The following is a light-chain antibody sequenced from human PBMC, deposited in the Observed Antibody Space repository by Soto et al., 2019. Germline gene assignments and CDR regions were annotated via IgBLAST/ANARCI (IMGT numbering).Light chain of an antibody. CDR1: QNINKY. J-gene: IGKJ2*01. CDR2: GVS. Sequence: DIQMTQSPSSLSASVGDTVTITCRASQNINKYLTWYQEKPGKAPKLLIYGVSRLQTGVPSRFSGRGSGADFTLTISSLQPEDSATYYCQQSYTNLYTFGQGTKLEI. CDR3: QQSYTNLYT. V-gene: IGKV1-39*01.